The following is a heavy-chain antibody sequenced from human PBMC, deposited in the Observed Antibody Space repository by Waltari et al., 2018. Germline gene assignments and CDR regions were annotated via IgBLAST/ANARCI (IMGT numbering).Heavy chain of an antibody. D-gene: IGHD3-10*01. CDR3: ARVANYYDFDY. Sequence: QVQLVQSGPEVQKPGASLMVSCKASGYTFTDYYIHWVRQAPGQGLEWMGWINPNSGDTNVAQKFQGRLTMTGDTSITTAYMELNRLKSDDTAVYYCARVANYYDFDYWGQGTLVTVSS. J-gene: IGHJ4*02. CDR2: INPNSGDT. CDR1: GYTFTDYY. V-gene: IGHV1-2*02.